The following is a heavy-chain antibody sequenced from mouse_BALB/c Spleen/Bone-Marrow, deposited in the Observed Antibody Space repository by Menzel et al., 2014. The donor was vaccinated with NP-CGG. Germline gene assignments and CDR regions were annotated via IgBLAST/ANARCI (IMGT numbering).Heavy chain of an antibody. CDR3: AREGGYYYGSSPYFDV. CDR1: GYSFTGYF. CDR2: INPYNGDT. V-gene: IGHV1-20*02. D-gene: IGHD1-1*01. Sequence: EVQLQQSGPELVKPGASVKIFCKASGYSFTGYFMNWVMQSHGKSLEWIGRINPYNGDTFYNQKFKGKATLTVDKSSSTAHMELRSLASEDSAVYYCAREGGYYYGSSPYFDVWGAGTTVTVSS. J-gene: IGHJ1*01.